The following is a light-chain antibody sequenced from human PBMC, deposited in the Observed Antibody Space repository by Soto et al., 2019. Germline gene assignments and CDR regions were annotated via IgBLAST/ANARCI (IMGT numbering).Light chain of an antibody. Sequence: QSALTQPPSASGSPGQSVTISCTGTSSDVGGYNYVSLYQQHPGKAPKLMIYEVSKRPSGVPDRFSGSKSGNTASLTVSGLQAEDEADYYCSSYAGSDVVFGGGTKLTVL. CDR2: EVS. CDR3: SSYAGSDVV. V-gene: IGLV2-8*01. J-gene: IGLJ2*01. CDR1: SSDVGGYNY.